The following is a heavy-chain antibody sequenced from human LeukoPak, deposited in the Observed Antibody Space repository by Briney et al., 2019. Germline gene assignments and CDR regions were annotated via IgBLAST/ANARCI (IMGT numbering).Heavy chain of an antibody. J-gene: IGHJ5*02. D-gene: IGHD3-10*01. V-gene: IGHV4-34*01. CDR2: INHSGST. CDR3: ARGPPPRITMVRGISWFDP. CDR1: GGSFSGYY. Sequence: PSETLSLTCAVSGGSFSGYYWSWIRQPPGKGLEWIGEINHSGSTNYNPSLKSRVTISVDTSKNQFSLKLSSVTAADTAVYYCARGPPPRITMVRGISWFDPGGQGTLVTVS.